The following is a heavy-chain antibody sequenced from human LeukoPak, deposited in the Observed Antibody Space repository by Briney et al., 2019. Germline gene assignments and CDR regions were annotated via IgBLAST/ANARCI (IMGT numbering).Heavy chain of an antibody. CDR3: AIRYYDSSGYYFDY. CDR1: GGSISNYY. V-gene: IGHV4-59*01. Sequence: KPSETLSLTCTVSGGSISNYYWSWIRQPPGKGLEWIGYIYYSGSTNYNPSLRSRVTISVDTSKNQFSLKLTSVTAADTAVYYCAIRYYDSSGYYFDYWGPGTLVTVSS. D-gene: IGHD3-22*01. CDR2: IYYSGST. J-gene: IGHJ4*02.